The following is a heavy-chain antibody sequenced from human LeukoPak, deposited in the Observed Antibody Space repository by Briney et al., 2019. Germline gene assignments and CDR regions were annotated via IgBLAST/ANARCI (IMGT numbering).Heavy chain of an antibody. Sequence: GGSLRLSCAASGFTFSSYAMSWVRQAPGKGLERVSVIYSGGSTYYADSVKGRFTISRHNSKNTLYLQMNSLRAEDTAVYYCARGLSRGGRFGYWGQGTLVTVSS. J-gene: IGHJ4*02. V-gene: IGHV3-53*04. CDR3: ARGLSRGGRFGY. CDR1: GFTFSSYA. CDR2: IYSGGST.